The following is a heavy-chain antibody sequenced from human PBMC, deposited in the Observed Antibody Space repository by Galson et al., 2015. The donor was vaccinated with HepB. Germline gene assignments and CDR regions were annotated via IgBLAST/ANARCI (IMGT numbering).Heavy chain of an antibody. D-gene: IGHD3-10*01. CDR2: IIPIFGTA. Sequence: SVKVSCKASGGTFSSYAISWVRQAPGQGLEWMGGIIPIFGTANYAQKFQGRVTITADESTSTAYMELSSLKASDTAMYYCARRGIASEYFDYWGQGTLVTVSS. V-gene: IGHV1-69*13. J-gene: IGHJ4*02. CDR3: ARRGIASEYFDY. CDR1: GGTFSSYA.